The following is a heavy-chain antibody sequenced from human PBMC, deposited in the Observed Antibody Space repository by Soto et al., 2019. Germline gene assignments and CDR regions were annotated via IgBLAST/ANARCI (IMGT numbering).Heavy chain of an antibody. CDR2: ISGSGDST. CDR1: GFTFSNYA. V-gene: IGHV3-23*01. Sequence: GGSLRLSCAASGFTFSNYAMSWVRQAPGKGLEWVSAISGSGDSTYYADSVKGRFTISRDNSKNTLYLQMNSLRAEDTAVYYCAPSHYYGSGSHYYFDYWGQGTLVTVSS. D-gene: IGHD3-10*01. J-gene: IGHJ4*02. CDR3: APSHYYGSGSHYYFDY.